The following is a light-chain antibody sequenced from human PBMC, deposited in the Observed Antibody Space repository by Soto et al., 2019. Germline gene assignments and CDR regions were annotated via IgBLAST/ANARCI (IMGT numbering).Light chain of an antibody. Sequence: EIVLTQSPANLSLSPGERATLSCRASQRVSSYLAWYQQKPGQAPRLLIHDASNRATGVPARFSGGGSGTHFTLTISSLEPEDFAVYYCQQRDNWWTFGQGTKVDIK. J-gene: IGKJ1*01. CDR1: QRVSSY. CDR2: DAS. V-gene: IGKV3-11*01. CDR3: QQRDNWWT.